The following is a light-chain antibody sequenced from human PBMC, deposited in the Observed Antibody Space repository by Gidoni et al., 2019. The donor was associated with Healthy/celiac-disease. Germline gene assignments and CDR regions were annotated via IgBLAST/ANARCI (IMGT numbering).Light chain of an antibody. V-gene: IGKV3-11*01. CDR3: QQRSNWAYT. CDR1: QSVSSY. CDR2: DAS. Sequence: EIVLTHSPATLSLSPGERATLSCRASQSVSSYLAWYQQKPGQAPRLLIYDASNRATGIPARFSGSGSGTDFTLTISSLGPEDFAVYYCQQRSNWAYTFGQGTKLEIK. J-gene: IGKJ2*01.